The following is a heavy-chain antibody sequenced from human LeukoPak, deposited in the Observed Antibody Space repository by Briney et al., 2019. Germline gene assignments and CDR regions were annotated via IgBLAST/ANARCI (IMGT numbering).Heavy chain of an antibody. J-gene: IGHJ4*02. Sequence: PSETLSLTCAVSGGSISSGGYSWSWIRQPPGKGLEWIGYIYYSGSTNYNPSLKSRVTISVDTSKNQFSLKLSSVTAADTAVYYCARAKYYYDSSGYYGGYYFDYWGQGTLVTVSS. CDR1: GGSISSGGYS. CDR3: ARAKYYYDSSGYYGGYYFDY. D-gene: IGHD3-22*01. CDR2: IYYSGST. V-gene: IGHV4-61*08.